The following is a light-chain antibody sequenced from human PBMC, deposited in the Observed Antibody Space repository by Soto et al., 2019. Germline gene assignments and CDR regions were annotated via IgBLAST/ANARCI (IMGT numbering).Light chain of an antibody. CDR3: QQYNDWPLT. J-gene: IGKJ4*01. Sequence: EIVMTQSPATLSVSPGERATLSCRASQSVSTKLAWYQQQPAQAPRLLFYGASATTTAIPPRFSGSGSGTEFTLTISSLQSEDFAVYYCQQYNDWPLTFGGGTKVDIK. CDR1: QSVSTK. V-gene: IGKV3-15*01. CDR2: GAS.